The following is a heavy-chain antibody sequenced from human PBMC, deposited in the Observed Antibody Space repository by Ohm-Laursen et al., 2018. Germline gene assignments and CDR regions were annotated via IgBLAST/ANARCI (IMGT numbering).Heavy chain of an antibody. J-gene: IGHJ4*02. V-gene: IGHV3-7*01. D-gene: IGHD4-17*01. Sequence: SLRLSCAASGFTFSSYAMSWVRQAPGKGLEWVASIKRDGSEKYYVDSVKGRFTISRDNAKESLYLQMNSLRAEDTAVYYCARDNDGDYEDNFDCWGQGTVVTVSS. CDR3: ARDNDGDYEDNFDC. CDR2: IKRDGSEK. CDR1: GFTFSSYA.